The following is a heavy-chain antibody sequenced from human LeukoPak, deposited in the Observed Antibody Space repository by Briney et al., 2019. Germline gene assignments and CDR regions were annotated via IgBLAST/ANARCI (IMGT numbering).Heavy chain of an antibody. V-gene: IGHV3-33*01. Sequence: GRSLRLSCAASGFTFSSYGMHWVRQAPGKGLERVAVIWYDGSNKYYADSVKGRFTISRDNSKNTLYLQMNSLRAEDTAVYYCARDYWNIAVAGNGFDYWGQGTLVTVSS. D-gene: IGHD6-19*01. CDR1: GFTFSSYG. CDR3: ARDYWNIAVAGNGFDY. CDR2: IWYDGSNK. J-gene: IGHJ4*02.